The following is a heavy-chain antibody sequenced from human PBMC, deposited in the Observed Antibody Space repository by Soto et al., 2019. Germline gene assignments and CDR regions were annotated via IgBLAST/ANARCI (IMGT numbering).Heavy chain of an antibody. CDR3: ARAAHYSSPFRWFDP. D-gene: IGHD6-13*01. CDR1: GGSISSGGYY. Sequence: QVQLQESGPGLVKPSQTLSLTCTVSGGSISSGGYYWSWIRQPPGKGLEWIGYIYYSGSTYYNPFLRSRVTISVDTSKNQFFLKLSSVTAADTAVYYCARAAHYSSPFRWFDPWGQGTLVTVSS. V-gene: IGHV4-31*03. CDR2: IYYSGST. J-gene: IGHJ5*02.